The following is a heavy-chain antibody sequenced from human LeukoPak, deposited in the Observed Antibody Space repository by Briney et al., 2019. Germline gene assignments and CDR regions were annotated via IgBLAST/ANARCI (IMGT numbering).Heavy chain of an antibody. CDR3: ASLSGDFWSGYYYYYYYMDV. CDR1: GGSISSSSYY. V-gene: IGHV4-39*01. Sequence: SETLSLTCTVSGGSISSSSYYRGWIRQPPGKGLEWIGSIYYSGSTYYNPSLKSRVTISVDTSKNQFSLKLSSVTAADTAVYYCASLSGDFWSGYYYYYYYMDVWGKGTTVTVSS. CDR2: IYYSGST. J-gene: IGHJ6*03. D-gene: IGHD3-3*01.